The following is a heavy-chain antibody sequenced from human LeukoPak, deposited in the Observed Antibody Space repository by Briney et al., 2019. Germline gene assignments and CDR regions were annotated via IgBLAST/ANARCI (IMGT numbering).Heavy chain of an antibody. D-gene: IGHD4-17*01. Sequence: ASVKVSCKASGYTFTSYGISWVGQAPGQGLEWMGWISAYNGNTDYAQKLQGRVTMTTDTSTSTAYMELRSLRSDDTAVYYCARGHDYGDYGDAFDIWGQGTMVTVSS. CDR2: ISAYNGNT. V-gene: IGHV1-18*01. CDR1: GYTFTSYG. CDR3: ARGHDYGDYGDAFDI. J-gene: IGHJ3*02.